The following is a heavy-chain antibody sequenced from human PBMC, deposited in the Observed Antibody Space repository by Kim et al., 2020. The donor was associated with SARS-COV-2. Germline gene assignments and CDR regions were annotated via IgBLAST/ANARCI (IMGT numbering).Heavy chain of an antibody. Sequence: APQLQGRVTMTTDTSTSTAYMELRSLRSDDTAVYYCARVESSSNYWYFDLWGRGTLVTVSS. CDR3: ARVESSSNYWYFDL. J-gene: IGHJ2*01. V-gene: IGHV1-18*01. D-gene: IGHD6-13*01.